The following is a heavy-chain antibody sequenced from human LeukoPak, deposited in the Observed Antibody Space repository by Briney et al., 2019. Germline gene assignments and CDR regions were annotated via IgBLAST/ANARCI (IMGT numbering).Heavy chain of an antibody. CDR1: GFTFSNYW. V-gene: IGHV3-7*01. D-gene: IGHD5-24*01. CDR2: IKQDGDEQ. J-gene: IGHJ6*02. CDR3: ARLAPDGYNLDV. Sequence: PGGSLRLSCAASGFTFSNYWMSWVRQAPGKGLEWVANIKQDGDEQYYVDSVRGRFTISRGNAKNSLYLQMNSLRAEDTAVYYCARLAPDGYNLDVWGQGTTVTVFS.